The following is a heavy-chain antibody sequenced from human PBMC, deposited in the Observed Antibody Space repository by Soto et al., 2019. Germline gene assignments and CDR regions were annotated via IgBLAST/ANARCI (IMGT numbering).Heavy chain of an antibody. D-gene: IGHD3-16*01. J-gene: IGHJ6*03. V-gene: IGHV4-59*01. CDR3: AAAVPAEYVFPYYYMDV. Sequence: QVQLQESGPGLVKPSETLSLTCTLSGASIRSFHWSWIRQTPGKGLEWICYIYYSGSANYNPSLKSRVTFSVDTSRNQVSLKLSSVTAADTGVYYCAAAVPAEYVFPYYYMDVWGRGTTVTVSS. CDR2: IYYSGSA. CDR1: GASIRSFH.